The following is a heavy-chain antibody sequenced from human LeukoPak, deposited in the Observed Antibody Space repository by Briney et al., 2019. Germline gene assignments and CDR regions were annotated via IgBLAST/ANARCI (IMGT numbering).Heavy chain of an antibody. CDR1: GITFSGAW. J-gene: IGHJ4*02. D-gene: IGHD2-2*01. Sequence: GGSLRLSCAASGITFSGAWMHWVRQAPGKGLVWVSRINDDGSFRRYANSVKGRFTISRDNAKNTLFLQMDSLRAEDTAVYYCAKDPYGTRYFDYWGQGTLVTVSS. V-gene: IGHV3-74*01. CDR2: INDDGSFR. CDR3: AKDPYGTRYFDY.